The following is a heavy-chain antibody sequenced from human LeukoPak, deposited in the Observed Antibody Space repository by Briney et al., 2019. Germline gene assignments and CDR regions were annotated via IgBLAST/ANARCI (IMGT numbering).Heavy chain of an antibody. CDR2: ISYDGSNK. J-gene: IGHJ4*02. CDR1: GFTFSSYG. CDR3: AKARYYYGSGSYGFDY. V-gene: IGHV3-30*18. D-gene: IGHD3-10*01. Sequence: GRSLRLSCAASGFTFSSYGMHWVRQAPGKGLEWVAVISYDGSNKYYADSVKGRFTISRDNSKNTLYLQMNSLRAEDTAVYYCAKARYYYGSGSYGFDYWGQGTLVTVSS.